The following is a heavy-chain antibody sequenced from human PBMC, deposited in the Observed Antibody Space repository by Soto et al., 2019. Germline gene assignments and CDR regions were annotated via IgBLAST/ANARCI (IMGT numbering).Heavy chain of an antibody. CDR2: ISGSGGST. V-gene: IGHV3-23*01. Sequence: GGSLRLSCAASGFTFSSYAMSWVRQAPGKGLEWVSAISGSGGSTYYADSVKGRFTITRDNSKNTLYLQMNSLRAEDTAVYYCAKAEEEAAAATLDYWGQGTLVTVSS. J-gene: IGHJ4*02. CDR3: AKAEEEAAAATLDY. D-gene: IGHD6-13*01. CDR1: GFTFSSYA.